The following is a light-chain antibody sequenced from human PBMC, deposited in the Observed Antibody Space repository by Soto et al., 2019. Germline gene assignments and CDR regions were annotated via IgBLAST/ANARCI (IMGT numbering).Light chain of an antibody. CDR1: QSVSSY. J-gene: IGKJ4*01. CDR2: GAS. Sequence: EIVLTQSPATLSLSPGERATLSCRASQSVSSYLSWYQQKPGQAPRLLIYGASYRATGIPARFSGSGSATDFTLTISGLEPEDFAVYYCQQYSNWPPLTFGGETKVEIK. V-gene: IGKV3-11*01. CDR3: QQYSNWPPLT.